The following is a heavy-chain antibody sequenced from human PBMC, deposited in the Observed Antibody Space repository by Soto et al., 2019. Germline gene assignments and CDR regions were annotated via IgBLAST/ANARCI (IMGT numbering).Heavy chain of an antibody. CDR3: ATSIATPGTNIDY. D-gene: IGHD6-13*01. Sequence: SETLSLTCTVSGESINGYYWSWIRQPPGKGLEWIGYVYFSGSNNYNPSLKSRVTISVNTSKQQVSLRLSSVTAADTAVYYCATSIATPGTNIDYWGQGTLVTVS. CDR1: GESINGYY. J-gene: IGHJ4*02. V-gene: IGHV4-59*01. CDR2: VYFSGSN.